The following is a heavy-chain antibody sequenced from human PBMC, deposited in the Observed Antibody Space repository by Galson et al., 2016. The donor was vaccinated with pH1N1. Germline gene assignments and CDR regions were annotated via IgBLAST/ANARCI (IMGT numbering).Heavy chain of an antibody. J-gene: IGHJ4*02. V-gene: IGHV1-69*13. CDR2: SVGMFGTP. D-gene: IGHD3-22*01. Sequence: SVKVSCKASRGTFSRYAVSWVRQAPGQGLEWMGRSVGMFGTPNYAQKFQGRVTITADELASTAYMDLSSLTSEDTAVYYCARADNYYDTSGYYNDWGQGTLVTVSS. CDR3: ARADNYYDTSGYYND. CDR1: RGTFSRYA.